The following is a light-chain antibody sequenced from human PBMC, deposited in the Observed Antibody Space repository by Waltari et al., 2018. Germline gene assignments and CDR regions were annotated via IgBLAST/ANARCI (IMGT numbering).Light chain of an antibody. J-gene: IGLJ2*01. CDR3: NSRDSSGNHLGV. CDR1: SLRSYY. CDR2: GKN. V-gene: IGLV3-19*01. Sequence: SSELTQDPAVSVALGQTVRITCQGDSLRSYYASWYQQKPGQAPGLVIDGKNNRPAGIPDRFSGSSSGNTASLTITGAQAEDEADYYCNSRDSSGNHLGVFGGGTKLTVL.